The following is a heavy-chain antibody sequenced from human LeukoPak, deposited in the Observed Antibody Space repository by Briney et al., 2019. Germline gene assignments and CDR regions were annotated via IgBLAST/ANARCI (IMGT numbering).Heavy chain of an antibody. CDR1: GFTFSSYS. V-gene: IGHV3-48*04. Sequence: GGSLRLSCAASGFTFSSYSMNWVRQAPGKGLEWVSYISSSSSTIYYADSVKGRFTISRDNAKNSLYLQMNSLRAEDTAVYYCARLPTTMVRGGTDYWGQGTLVTVSS. CDR2: ISSSSSTI. CDR3: ARLPTTMVRGGTDY. J-gene: IGHJ4*02. D-gene: IGHD3-10*01.